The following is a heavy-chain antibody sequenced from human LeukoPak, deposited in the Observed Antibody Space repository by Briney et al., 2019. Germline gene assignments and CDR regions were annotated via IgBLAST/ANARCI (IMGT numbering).Heavy chain of an antibody. CDR2: IWYDGSNK. J-gene: IGHJ4*02. V-gene: IGHV3-33*01. CDR1: GFTFSSYG. Sequence: PGRSLRLSCAASGFTFSSYGMHWVRQAPGKGLEWVAVIWYDGSNKYYADSVKGRFTISSDNSKNTLYLQMNSLRAEDTAVYYCAREGPTATTLDYWGQGTLVTVSS. D-gene: IGHD4-17*01. CDR3: AREGPTATTLDY.